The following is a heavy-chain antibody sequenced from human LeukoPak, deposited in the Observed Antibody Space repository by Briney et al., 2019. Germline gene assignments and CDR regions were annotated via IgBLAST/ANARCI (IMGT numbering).Heavy chain of an antibody. Sequence: GGSLRLSCAASGFTFSSYAMHWVRQAPGKGLEWVAVISYDGSNKYYADSVKGRFTISRDNSKNTLYLQMNSLRAEDTAVYYCARGLVGAFDYWGQGTLVTVSS. D-gene: IGHD1-26*01. CDR1: GFTFSSYA. V-gene: IGHV3-30*04. J-gene: IGHJ4*02. CDR2: ISYDGSNK. CDR3: ARGLVGAFDY.